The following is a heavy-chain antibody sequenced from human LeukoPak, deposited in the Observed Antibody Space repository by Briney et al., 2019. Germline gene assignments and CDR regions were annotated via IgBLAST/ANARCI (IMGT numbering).Heavy chain of an antibody. Sequence: GASVKVSCKASGYTFTSYDINWVRQSTGQALEWMGWMNPNSGNTGYAQKFQGRVTMTRNTSISTAYMELSSLRSEDTAVYYCARGQGGSYSDDAFDIWGQGTMVTVSP. CDR3: ARGQGGSYSDDAFDI. V-gene: IGHV1-8*01. CDR2: MNPNSGNT. J-gene: IGHJ3*02. CDR1: GYTFTSYD. D-gene: IGHD1-26*01.